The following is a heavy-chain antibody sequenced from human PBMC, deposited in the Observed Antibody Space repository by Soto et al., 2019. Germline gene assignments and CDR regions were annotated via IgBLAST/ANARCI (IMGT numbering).Heavy chain of an antibody. CDR3: ARATAFVSGTYPPAHFDY. D-gene: IGHD3-16*01. CDR1: GGSFSGYY. V-gene: IGHV4-34*01. J-gene: IGHJ4*02. Sequence: QVQLQQWGAGLLKPSATLSLTCAVYGGSFSGYYWSWVRQSPGKGLEWIGEINHSGSTNYTPSLKARVTISVDTSNNPVSLKLSSVTAADTAVYYWARATAFVSGTYPPAHFDYWGQGTRVTVSS. CDR2: INHSGST.